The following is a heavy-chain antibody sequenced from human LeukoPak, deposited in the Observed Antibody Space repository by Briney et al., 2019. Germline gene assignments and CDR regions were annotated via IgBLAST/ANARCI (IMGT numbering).Heavy chain of an antibody. V-gene: IGHV4-61*02. CDR3: ARERLSNWFDP. CDR1: GGSISSGSYY. Sequence: PLQTLSLTCTVFGGSISSGSYYWSWIRQPAGKGLEWIGRIYTSGSTNYNPSLKSRVTISVDTSKNQFSLKLSSVTAADTAVYYCARERLSNWFDPWGQGTLVTVSS. J-gene: IGHJ5*02. D-gene: IGHD3-16*02. CDR2: IYTSGST.